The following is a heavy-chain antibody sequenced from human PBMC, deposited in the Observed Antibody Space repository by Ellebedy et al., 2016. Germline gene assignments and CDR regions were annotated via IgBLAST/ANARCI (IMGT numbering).Heavy chain of an antibody. Sequence: GESLKISXTASELNLGNYFMSWVRQAPGKGLEWVSTMRGDGAKTHLADSVKGRFTMSRDIPKNTVYLQMNRLRAEDTAVYYCRQGHYANYWGQGTLVTVSS. D-gene: IGHD4-17*01. CDR1: ELNLGNYF. J-gene: IGHJ4*02. CDR2: MRGDGAKT. CDR3: RQGHYANY. V-gene: IGHV3-23*01.